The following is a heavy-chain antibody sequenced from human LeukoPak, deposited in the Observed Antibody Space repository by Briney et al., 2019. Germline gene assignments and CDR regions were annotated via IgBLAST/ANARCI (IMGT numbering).Heavy chain of an antibody. CDR2: IYYSGST. V-gene: IGHV4-59*12. CDR3: AREAGGAYYYYMDV. D-gene: IGHD1-14*01. CDR1: GGSISSYY. J-gene: IGHJ6*03. Sequence: SETLSLTCTVSGGSISSYYWSWIRQPPGKGLEWIGYIYYSGSTNYNPSLKSRVTISVDTSKNQFSLKLSSVTAADTAVYYCAREAGGAYYYYMDVWGKGTTVTVSS.